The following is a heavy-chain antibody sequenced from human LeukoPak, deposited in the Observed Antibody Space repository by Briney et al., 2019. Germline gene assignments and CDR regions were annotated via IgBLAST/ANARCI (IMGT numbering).Heavy chain of an antibody. V-gene: IGHV1-18*01. Sequence: ASLKVSCKASTYITSDFGISWVRLTPGGGLEWMGWVSGDKGQTNDGHKFYGRVTMTMETSTNTASMELRGLRSDDTAIYYCARVYLYTTGWSAAYYYFMDVWGKGTTVIVSS. CDR3: ARVYLYTTGWSAAYYYFMDV. CDR1: TYITSDFG. J-gene: IGHJ6*03. D-gene: IGHD3-16*02. CDR2: VSGDKGQT.